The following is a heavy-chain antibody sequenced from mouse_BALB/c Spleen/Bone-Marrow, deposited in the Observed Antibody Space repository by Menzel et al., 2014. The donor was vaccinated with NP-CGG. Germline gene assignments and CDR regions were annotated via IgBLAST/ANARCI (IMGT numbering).Heavy chain of an antibody. J-gene: IGHJ4*01. V-gene: IGHV2-9*02. D-gene: IGHD2-2*01. CDR3: ARDWLRRAMDY. CDR1: GFSLTSYG. Sequence: VQLVESGPGLVAPSQSLSITCTVSGFSLTSYGVHWVRQPPGKGLEWLGVIWAGGSTNYNSALMSRLSISKDNSKSQVFLKMNSLQTDDTTMYYCARDWLRRAMDYWGQGTSVTVSS. CDR2: IWAGGST.